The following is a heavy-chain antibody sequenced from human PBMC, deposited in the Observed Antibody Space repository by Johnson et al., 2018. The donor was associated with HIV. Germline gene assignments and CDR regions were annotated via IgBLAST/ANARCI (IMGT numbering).Heavy chain of an antibody. D-gene: IGHD4-17*01. Sequence: QVQLVESGGGLVQPGGSLRLSCAASGFTFDDYAMHWVRQAPGKGLEWVAVISYDGSNKYYADSVKGRFTISRDNSKNTLYLQMNSLRAEDTAVYYCARSMTTVTVAFDIWGQGTMVTVSS. J-gene: IGHJ3*02. CDR2: ISYDGSNK. CDR3: ARSMTTVTVAFDI. V-gene: IGHV3-30-3*01. CDR1: GFTFDDYA.